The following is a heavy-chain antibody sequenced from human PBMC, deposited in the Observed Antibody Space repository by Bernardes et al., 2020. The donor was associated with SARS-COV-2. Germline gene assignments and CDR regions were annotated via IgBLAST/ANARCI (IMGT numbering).Heavy chain of an antibody. V-gene: IGHV4-31*03. CDR1: GGSISSFSYY. D-gene: IGHD3-3*01. Sequence: SEALSLTCTVSGGSISSFSYYWTWLLQHPGKGLEWIGYCYHSGITYYNPSLKSRVTISVDTSKNQFALNLRSVTAADTAVYYCARESLFGVGGWFDPWGQGTLVTVSS. J-gene: IGHJ5*02. CDR2: CYHSGIT. CDR3: ARESLFGVGGWFDP.